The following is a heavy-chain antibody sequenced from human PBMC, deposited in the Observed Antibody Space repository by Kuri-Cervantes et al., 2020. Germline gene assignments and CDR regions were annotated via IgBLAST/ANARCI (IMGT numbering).Heavy chain of an antibody. CDR2: IYPGDSDT. D-gene: IGHD3-22*01. J-gene: IGHJ5*02. CDR1: GYSFTSYW. CDR3: ARFEADDSSGYYYGGWFDP. Sequence: KVSCKSSGYSFTSYWIGWVRQMPGKGMGRMGIIYPGDSDTRYSPSFQGQVTISADKSISTAYLQWSSLKASDAAMYYCARFEADDSSGYYYGGWFDPWGQGTLVTVSS. V-gene: IGHV5-51*01.